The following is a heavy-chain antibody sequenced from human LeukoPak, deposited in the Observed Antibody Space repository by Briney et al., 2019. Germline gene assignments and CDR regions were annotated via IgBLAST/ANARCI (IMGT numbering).Heavy chain of an antibody. J-gene: IGHJ4*02. CDR2: INPNSGGT. CDR1: GYTFTGYY. Sequence: ASVKVSCKASGYTFTGYYMHWVRQAPGQGLEWMGWINPNSGGTNYAQKFQGRVTMTRDTSISTAFMELSRLRSDDTAVYYCARGELWDVGFDYCGQGTLVTVSS. V-gene: IGHV1-2*02. D-gene: IGHD3-16*01. CDR3: ARGELWDVGFDY.